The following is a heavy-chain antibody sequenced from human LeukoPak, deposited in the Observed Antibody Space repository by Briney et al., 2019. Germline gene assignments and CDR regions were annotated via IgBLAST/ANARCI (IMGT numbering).Heavy chain of an antibody. CDR1: VGPISSYY. V-gene: IGHV4-59*01. CDR3: ATGPSAIGGSSAAGAFDI. CDR2: FYYSGNP. D-gene: IGHD1-26*01. J-gene: IGHJ3*02. Sequence: SETLSLTCTVSVGPISSYYGTWPRQPPGKGREGFVYFYYSGNPKQNPPLKGQVTISVEPSKNQFSLNQDLVTAPNSAGFYCATGPSAIGGSSAAGAFDIWGPGTMVTVSS.